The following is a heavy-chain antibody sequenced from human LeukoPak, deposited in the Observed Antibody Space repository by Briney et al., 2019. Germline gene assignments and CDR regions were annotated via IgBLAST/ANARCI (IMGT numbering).Heavy chain of an antibody. CDR3: ARTTAAGPLGWFDP. J-gene: IGHJ5*02. CDR1: GGFISSGDYY. Sequence: SQTLSLTCTVSGGFISSGDYYWSWIRQPPGKGLEWIGYIYYSGSTYYHPSLKSRVTISVDTSKNQFSLKLSSVTAADTAVYYCARTTAAGPLGWFDPWGQGTLVTVSS. V-gene: IGHV4-30-4*08. CDR2: IYYSGST. D-gene: IGHD6-13*01.